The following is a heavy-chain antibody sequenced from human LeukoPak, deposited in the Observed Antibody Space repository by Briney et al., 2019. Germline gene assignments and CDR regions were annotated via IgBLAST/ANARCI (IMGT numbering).Heavy chain of an antibody. Sequence: QTGGSLRLSCAASGFTFSSYGMSWVRQAPGKGLEWVSAISGSGGSTYYADSVKGRFTISRDNSKNTLYLQMNSLRAEDTALYYCAKDLFTMIVVFAFDIWGQGTMVTVSS. CDR1: GFTFSSYG. CDR2: ISGSGGST. D-gene: IGHD3-22*01. J-gene: IGHJ3*02. CDR3: AKDLFTMIVVFAFDI. V-gene: IGHV3-23*01.